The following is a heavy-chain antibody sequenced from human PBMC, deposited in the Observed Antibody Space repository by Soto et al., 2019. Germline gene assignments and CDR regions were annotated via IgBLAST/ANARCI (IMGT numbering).Heavy chain of an antibody. V-gene: IGHV4-30-4*02. J-gene: IGHJ4*02. CDR1: GGSISSGDYY. Sequence: SETLSLTCTVSGGSISSGDYYWSWIRQPPGKGLEWIGYIYYSGSTFYDPSLRSRVTISLNTSKNQFSLNLNSVTAADTAIYYCARWTYCGGDCYWLDFWGQGTLVPVSS. D-gene: IGHD2-21*02. CDR3: ARWTYCGGDCYWLDF. CDR2: IYYSGST.